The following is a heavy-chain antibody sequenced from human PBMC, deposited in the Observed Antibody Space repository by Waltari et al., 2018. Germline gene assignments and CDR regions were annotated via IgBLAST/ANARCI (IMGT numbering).Heavy chain of an antibody. D-gene: IGHD5-18*01. J-gene: IGHJ3*02. CDR2: IYNSGDT. CDR3: AGVDTALDDKGDSFEI. Sequence: QLQLQESGPGLVKPSETLSLSCTVSGASITRSSYYWAWRRQPPGKGLEWIGNIYNSGDTYYTRSLKSRVTISVDTSKNQLSMRLASATAADTAVYFCAGVDTALDDKGDSFEIWGQGTMVTVSS. V-gene: IGHV4-39*01. CDR1: GASITRSSYY.